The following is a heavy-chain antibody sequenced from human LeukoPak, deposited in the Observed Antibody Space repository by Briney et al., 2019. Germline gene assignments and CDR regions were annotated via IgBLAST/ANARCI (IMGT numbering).Heavy chain of an antibody. CDR3: ASGQNPRTSDAFDI. Sequence: PSETLSLTCTVSGGSISSYYWSWIRQPPGKGLEWIGYIYYSGNTNYNPSLKSRVTISVGTSKNQFSLKLTSVTAADTAVYYCASGQNPRTSDAFDIWGQGTMVTVSS. V-gene: IGHV4-59*12. J-gene: IGHJ3*02. D-gene: IGHD1-14*01. CDR1: GGSISSYY. CDR2: IYYSGNT.